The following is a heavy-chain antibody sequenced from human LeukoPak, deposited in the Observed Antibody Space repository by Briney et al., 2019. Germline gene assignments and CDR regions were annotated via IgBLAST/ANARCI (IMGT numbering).Heavy chain of an antibody. V-gene: IGHV1-8*01. CDR3: ARDSSYYYYIDV. CDR1: GYTFSEYV. J-gene: IGHJ6*03. CDR2: MNPNSGHT. Sequence: ASVKVSCKASGYTFSEYVIVWVRQASGQGLEWMGWMNPNSGHTGLAPKFQGRLTMTRGNSIGTAYMALSSLSSDDTAVYYCARDSSYYYYIDVWGKGTPVTVSS. D-gene: IGHD3-10*01.